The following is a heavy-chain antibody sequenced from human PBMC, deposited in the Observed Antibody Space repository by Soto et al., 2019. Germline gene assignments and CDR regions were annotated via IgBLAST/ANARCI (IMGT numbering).Heavy chain of an antibody. V-gene: IGHV3-15*01. J-gene: IGHJ4*02. D-gene: IGHD3-3*01. CDR2: IKSKTDGGTT. Sequence: GGSLRLSCAASGFTFSNAWISWVRQAPGKGLEWVGRIKSKTDGGTTDYAAPVKGRFTISRDDSKNTLYLQMNSLKTEDTAVYYCTAYDFWSGYSLDYWGQGTLVTVSS. CDR1: GFTFSNAW. CDR3: TAYDFWSGYSLDY.